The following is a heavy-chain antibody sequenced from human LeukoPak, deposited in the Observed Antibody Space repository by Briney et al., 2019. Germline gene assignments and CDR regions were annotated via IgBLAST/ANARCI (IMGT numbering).Heavy chain of an antibody. V-gene: IGHV1-69*04. CDR3: ARGAYCTNGVCYPSAEYFQH. CDR2: IIPILGIA. Sequence: SVKVSCKASGGTFSSYAISWVRQAPGQGLEWMGRIIPILGIANYAQKFQGRVTITADKSTSTAYMELSSLRSDDTAVYYCARGAYCTNGVCYPSAEYFQHWGQGTLVTVSS. CDR1: GGTFSSYA. D-gene: IGHD2-8*01. J-gene: IGHJ1*01.